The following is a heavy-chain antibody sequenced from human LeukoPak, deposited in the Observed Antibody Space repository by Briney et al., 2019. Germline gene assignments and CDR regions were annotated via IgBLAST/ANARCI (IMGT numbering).Heavy chain of an antibody. J-gene: IGHJ4*02. CDR1: GFTVSSNY. CDR3: AKLVTHFDY. Sequence: GGSLRLSCAASGFTVSSNYMSWVRQAPGKGLEWVSSISGSGGNTYYADSVKGRFTISRDNSKNTLYMQMNSLRAEDTAVYYCAKLVTHFDYWSQGTLVTVSS. V-gene: IGHV3-23*01. CDR2: ISGSGGNT. D-gene: IGHD4-23*01.